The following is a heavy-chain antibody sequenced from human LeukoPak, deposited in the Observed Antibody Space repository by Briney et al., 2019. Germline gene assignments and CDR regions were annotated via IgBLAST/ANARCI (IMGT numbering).Heavy chain of an antibody. CDR1: GFTFSSYD. D-gene: IGHD4-17*01. CDR2: ISSSNSYI. J-gene: IGHJ6*02. V-gene: IGHV3-21*01. Sequence: GGSLRLSCAASGFTFSSYDMNWVRQAPGKGLEWVSSISSSNSYINYADSVKGRFTISRDNAKNSLYLQMNSLRAEDTAVYYCARAEGDYLNYYGMDVWGQGTTVTVSS. CDR3: ARAEGDYLNYYGMDV.